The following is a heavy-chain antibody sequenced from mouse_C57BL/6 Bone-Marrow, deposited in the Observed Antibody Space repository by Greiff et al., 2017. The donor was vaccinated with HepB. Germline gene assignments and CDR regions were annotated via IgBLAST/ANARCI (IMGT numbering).Heavy chain of an antibody. CDR1: GSAFSSSW. CDR3: ARSKGSSWYFDV. CDR2: IYPGDGDT. J-gene: IGHJ1*03. V-gene: IGHV1-82*01. Sequence: QVQLQQSGPELVKPGASVKISCKASGSAFSSSWMNWVKQRPGKGLEWIGRIYPGDGDTNYNGKFKGKATLTADKSSSTAYMQLSSLTSEDSAVYFCARSKGSSWYFDVWGTGTTVTVSS. D-gene: IGHD1-1*01.